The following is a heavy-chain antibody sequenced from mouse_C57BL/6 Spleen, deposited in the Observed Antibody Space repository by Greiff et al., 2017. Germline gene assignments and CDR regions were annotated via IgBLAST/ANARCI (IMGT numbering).Heavy chain of an antibody. CDR1: GFNIKDYY. CDR3: SCNYGSPYAMNY. Sequence: VQLQQSGAELVRPGASVKLSCTASGFNIKDYYMHWVKQRHEQGLEWIGRIDPEDGATEYARKFQGKATMTADTSSNTAYLQLISLTSEDTAVYSFSCNYGSPYAMNYWGQGTSVTVSS. J-gene: IGHJ4*01. V-gene: IGHV14-1*01. D-gene: IGHD1-1*01. CDR2: IDPEDGAT.